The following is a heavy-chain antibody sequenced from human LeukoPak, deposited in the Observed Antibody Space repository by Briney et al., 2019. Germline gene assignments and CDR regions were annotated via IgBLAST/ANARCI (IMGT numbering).Heavy chain of an antibody. CDR1: GASVRRGSYY. CDR3: ARENYFDC. Sequence: SETLSLTYSVSGASVRRGSYYWNWIRQPPGKELEWIGYIYYSGTTNYNPSLKSRVIISVDTSKNQFSLKLNSVTASDTAVYYCARENYFDCWGQGTVVTVSS. V-gene: IGHV4-61*01. J-gene: IGHJ4*02. CDR2: IYYSGTT.